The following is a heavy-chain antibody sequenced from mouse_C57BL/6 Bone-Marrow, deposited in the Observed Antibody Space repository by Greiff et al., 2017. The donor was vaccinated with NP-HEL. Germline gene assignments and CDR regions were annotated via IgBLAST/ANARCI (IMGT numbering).Heavy chain of an antibody. CDR1: GYTFTSYG. D-gene: IGHD2-4*01. V-gene: IGHV1-81*01. J-gene: IGHJ1*03. Sequence: VQLQQSGAELARPGASVKLSCKASGYTFTSYGISWVKQRTGQGLEWIGEIYPRSGNPYYNEKFKGKATLTADKSSSTAYMELRSLTSEDSAVYFCARGDDYDWYFDVWGTGTTVTVSS. CDR3: ARGDDYDWYFDV. CDR2: IYPRSGNP.